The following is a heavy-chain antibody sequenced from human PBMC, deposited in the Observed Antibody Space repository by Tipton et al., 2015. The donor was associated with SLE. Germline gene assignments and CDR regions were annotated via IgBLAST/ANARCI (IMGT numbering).Heavy chain of an antibody. CDR1: GDSLSVHY. V-gene: IGHV4-38-2*02. D-gene: IGHD4-17*01. CDR2: IYHSGST. Sequence: TLSLTCTVSGDSLSVHYWGWMRQPPRKGLEWIGGIYHSGSTYYNPSLKSRVTISVDTSKNQFSLKLSSVTAADTAVYYCARLGYGDYDNWGQGTLVTVSS. J-gene: IGHJ4*02. CDR3: ARLGYGDYDN.